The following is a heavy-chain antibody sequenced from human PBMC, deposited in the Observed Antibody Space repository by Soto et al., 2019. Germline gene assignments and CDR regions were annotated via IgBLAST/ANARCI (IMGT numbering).Heavy chain of an antibody. V-gene: IGHV3-7*01. CDR3: ARAGYCGPGCYYYFDY. J-gene: IGHJ4*02. CDR1: GFTFGSYW. D-gene: IGHD2-21*02. CDR2: IKPDGSAT. Sequence: EVQLVESGGGLVQPGGSLRLSCAVSGFTFGSYWMNWVRLIPGKGLEWVAYIKPDGSATYYVDSVKGRFTISRDKAKNSLYLKMNSLRVEDTSVYYCARAGYCGPGCYYYFDYWGQGTLVTVSS.